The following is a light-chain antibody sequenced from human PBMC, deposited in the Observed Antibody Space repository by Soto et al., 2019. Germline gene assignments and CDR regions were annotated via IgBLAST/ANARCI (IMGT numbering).Light chain of an antibody. V-gene: IGLV2-23*02. J-gene: IGLJ1*01. CDR1: SSNVGNYNI. CDR2: EVS. Sequence: QSKLRQPASTTRSRTQMNASACVGHSSNVGNYNIVSWFQQHPGKAPKLMSYEVSLRPSGISDRFSGAKSGNTASLTISGLQADDEADYYCCSYVGGSIYVFGSGTKVTVL. CDR3: CSYVGGSIYV.